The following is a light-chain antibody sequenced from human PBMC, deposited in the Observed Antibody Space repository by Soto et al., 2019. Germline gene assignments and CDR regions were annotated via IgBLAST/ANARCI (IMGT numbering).Light chain of an antibody. CDR1: SSHIGSSNL. J-gene: IGLJ1*01. CDR3: CSYAGSSPLYV. V-gene: IGLV2-23*01. Sequence: QSALTQPASVSGSPGQSITISCTASSSHIGSSNLVSWYQHHSGKAPKLIIYEGKKRPSGVSNRFSGSKSGKTASLTISGLQAEDEGTYYCCSYAGSSPLYVFGTGTKVTVL. CDR2: EGK.